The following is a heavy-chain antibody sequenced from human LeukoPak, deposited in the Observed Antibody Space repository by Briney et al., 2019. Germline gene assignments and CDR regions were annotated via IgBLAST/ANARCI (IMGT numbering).Heavy chain of an antibody. CDR2: VHKTGSI. CDR3: TKYGGSPANCFDS. Sequence: SETLSLTCTVSGDSISAYYWSWVRQPPGKGLEWIAFVHKTGSINYNPSLKSRATISMDTSNSQLSLHVNSVTAADTAVYYCTKYGGSPANCFDSWGPGTLVTVSP. V-gene: IGHV4-59*08. CDR1: GDSISAYY. D-gene: IGHD1-26*01. J-gene: IGHJ4*02.